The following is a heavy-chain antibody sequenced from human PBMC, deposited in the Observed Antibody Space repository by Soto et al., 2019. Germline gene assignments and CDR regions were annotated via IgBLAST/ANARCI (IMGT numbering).Heavy chain of an antibody. CDR3: ARLLSRGPYYYYGMDV. CDR1: GGSISSYY. V-gene: IGHV4-59*01. CDR2: IYYSGST. Sequence: PSETLSLTCTVSGGSISSYYWSWIRQPPGKGLEWIGYIYYSGSTNYNPSLKSRVTISVDTSKNQFSLKLSSVTAADTAVYYCARLLSRGPYYYYGMDVWGQGTTVTVSS. D-gene: IGHD3-10*01. J-gene: IGHJ6*02.